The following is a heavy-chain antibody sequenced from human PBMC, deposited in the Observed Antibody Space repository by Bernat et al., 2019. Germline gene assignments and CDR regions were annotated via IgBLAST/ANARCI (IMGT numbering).Heavy chain of an antibody. CDR2: IYYSGST. CDR3: ASPVLRYFDSAKPEYFQH. V-gene: IGHV4-31*03. D-gene: IGHD3-9*01. Sequence: QVQLQESGPGLVKPSQTLSLTCTVSGGSISSGGYYWSWIRQHPGKGLEWIGYIYYSGSTYYNPSLKSRVTISVDTSKNQFSLKLSSVTAADTAVYYCASPVLRYFDSAKPEYFQHWGQGTLVTVSS. J-gene: IGHJ1*01. CDR1: GGSISSGGYY.